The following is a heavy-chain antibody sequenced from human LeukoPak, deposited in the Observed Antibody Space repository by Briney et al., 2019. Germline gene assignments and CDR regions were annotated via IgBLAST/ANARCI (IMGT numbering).Heavy chain of an antibody. D-gene: IGHD3-3*01. CDR2: INPNSGGT. J-gene: IGHJ5*02. V-gene: IGHV1-2*02. Sequence: ASVKVSCKASGYTFTGYYMHWVRQAPGQGLEWMGWINPNSGGTNYAQKFQGRVTMTRDTSISTAYMELSRLRSDDTAVYYCARESYYDFWSGNAPGSNWFDPWGQGTLVTVSS. CDR1: GYTFTGYY. CDR3: ARESYYDFWSGNAPGSNWFDP.